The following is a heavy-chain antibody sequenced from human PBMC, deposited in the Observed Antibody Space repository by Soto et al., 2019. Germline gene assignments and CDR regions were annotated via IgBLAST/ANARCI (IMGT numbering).Heavy chain of an antibody. Sequence: QVQLVESGGGVVQPGRSLRLSCAASGFTFSSYAMHWVRQAPGKGLEWVAVISYDGSNKYYADSVKGRFTISRDNSKNXXYXPXXSLRAEDTAVYYCARETWYYYGSGSLGYYYYGMDVWGQGTTVTVSS. CDR1: GFTFSSYA. D-gene: IGHD3-10*01. CDR2: ISYDGSNK. CDR3: ARETWYYYGSGSLGYYYYGMDV. V-gene: IGHV3-30-3*01. J-gene: IGHJ6*02.